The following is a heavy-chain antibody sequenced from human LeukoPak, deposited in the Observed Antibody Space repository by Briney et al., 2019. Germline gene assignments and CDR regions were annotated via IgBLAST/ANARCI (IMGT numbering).Heavy chain of an antibody. D-gene: IGHD3-16*02. Sequence: ASVEVSCKASGYTFTSYDINWVRQATGQGLEWMGWMNPNSGNTGYAQKFQGRVTMTRNTSISTAYMELSSLRSEDTAVYYCARVRGYDYVWGSYRRRAFDIWGQGTMVTVSS. CDR2: MNPNSGNT. J-gene: IGHJ3*02. V-gene: IGHV1-8*01. CDR3: ARVRGYDYVWGSYRRRAFDI. CDR1: GYTFTSYD.